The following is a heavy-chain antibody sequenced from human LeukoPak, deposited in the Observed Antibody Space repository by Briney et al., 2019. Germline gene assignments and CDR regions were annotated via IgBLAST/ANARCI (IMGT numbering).Heavy chain of an antibody. CDR2: IKSKTDDGTT. CDR3: TTEVGYDILTGYLNEAFDY. CDR1: GFTFSNAW. V-gene: IGHV3-15*01. D-gene: IGHD3-9*01. J-gene: IGHJ4*02. Sequence: GGSLRLPCAASGFTFSNAWMSWVRQAPGKGLEWVGRIKSKTDDGTTDYAAPVKGRFTISRDDSKNTLYLQMNSLKTEDTAVYYCTTEVGYDILTGYLNEAFDYWGQGTLVTVSS.